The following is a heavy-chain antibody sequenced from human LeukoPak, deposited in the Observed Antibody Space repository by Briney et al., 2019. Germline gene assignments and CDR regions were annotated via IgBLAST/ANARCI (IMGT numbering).Heavy chain of an antibody. V-gene: IGHV3-23*01. J-gene: IGHJ4*02. CDR1: GFTFSSYA. CDR3: AKVKYYDSSGYYSVFDY. Sequence: GGSLRPSCAASGFTFSSYAMSWVRQAPGKGLEWVSAISGSGGSTYYADSVKGRFTISRDNSKNTLYLQMNSLRAEDTAVYYCAKVKYYDSSGYYSVFDYWGQGTLVTVSS. CDR2: ISGSGGST. D-gene: IGHD3-22*01.